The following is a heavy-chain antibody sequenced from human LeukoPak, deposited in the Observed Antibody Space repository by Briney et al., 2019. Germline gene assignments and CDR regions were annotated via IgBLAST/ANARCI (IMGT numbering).Heavy chain of an antibody. CDR3: ARGGPYQLLLDGFDP. D-gene: IGHD2-2*01. Sequence: GASVKVSCKASGYTFTSYDINWVRQATGQGLEWMGWMNPNSGNTGYAQKFQGRVTITMNTSISTAYMELSSLRSEDTAVYYCARGGPYQLLLDGFDPWGQGTLITVSS. CDR2: MNPNSGNT. V-gene: IGHV1-8*03. J-gene: IGHJ5*02. CDR1: GYTFTSYD.